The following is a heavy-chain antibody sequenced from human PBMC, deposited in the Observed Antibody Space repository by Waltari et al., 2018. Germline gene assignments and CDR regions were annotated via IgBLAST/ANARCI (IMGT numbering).Heavy chain of an antibody. Sequence: DVQLVELGGGVLQPGRSLRLSCAAYGCSFDDSARHRVRQAPGKGREWVSGISWKSGSTAYADSVEGRFTISRDNAKNSLYLQMHSLRPEDTALYYCVKDRGLYSSSSGLDYWGQGTLVTVSS. V-gene: IGHV3-9*01. D-gene: IGHD6-6*01. CDR1: GCSFDDSA. CDR3: VKDRGLYSSSSGLDY. CDR2: ISWKSGST. J-gene: IGHJ4*02.